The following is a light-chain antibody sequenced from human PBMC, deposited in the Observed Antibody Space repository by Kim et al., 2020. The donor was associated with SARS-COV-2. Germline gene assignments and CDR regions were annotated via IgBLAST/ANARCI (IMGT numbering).Light chain of an antibody. CDR3: HQYGTSTGT. CDR2: GTS. Sequence: EIVLTQSPGTLSLSPGERATLSCRASQSVDSDYLAWYQQKPGRAPRLLISGTSSRATGIPDRFSGSGSGTDFTLTISRLEPEDFAVYYCHQYGTSTGTFGQGTKVDIK. J-gene: IGKJ1*01. V-gene: IGKV3-20*01. CDR1: QSVDSDY.